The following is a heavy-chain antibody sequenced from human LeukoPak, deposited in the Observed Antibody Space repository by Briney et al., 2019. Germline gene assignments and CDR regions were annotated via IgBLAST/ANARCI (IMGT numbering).Heavy chain of an antibody. CDR1: GYTFTGYY. J-gene: IGHJ4*02. Sequence: ASVKVSCKASGYTFTGYYMHWVRQAPGQGLEWMGWINPNSGGTNYAQKFQDRVTMTRDTSISTAYMELSRLRSDDTAVYYCARDEGSSGWSYYFDYWGQGTLVTVSS. CDR2: INPNSGGT. V-gene: IGHV1-2*02. D-gene: IGHD6-19*01. CDR3: ARDEGSSGWSYYFDY.